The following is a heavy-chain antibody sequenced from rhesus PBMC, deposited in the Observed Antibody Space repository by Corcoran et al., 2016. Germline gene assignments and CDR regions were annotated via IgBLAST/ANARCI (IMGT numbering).Heavy chain of an antibody. CDR1: GGSIRSNY. D-gene: IGHD1-26*01. CDR3: ARYKANWNPPPGSLDV. J-gene: IGHJ5-2*02. CDR2: IYGGSGST. V-gene: IGHV4-147*01. Sequence: QVQLQESGPGLVKPSETLSLTCAVSGGSIRSNYWSCIGQSPGKGLGWIGYIYGGSGSTSYNPSLKSRVTISTDTSKNQFSLKLSSVTAADTAVYYCARYKANWNPPPGSLDVWGRGVLVIVSS.